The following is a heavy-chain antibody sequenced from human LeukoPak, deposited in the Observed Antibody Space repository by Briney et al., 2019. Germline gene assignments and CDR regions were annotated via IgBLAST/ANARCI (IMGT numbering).Heavy chain of an antibody. CDR3: ARASGPFDY. J-gene: IGHJ4*01. CDR1: GFTFSVFG. D-gene: IGHD3-10*01. Sequence: PGGSLRLSCAASGFTFSVFGMQWVRQAQGKGREWVAVIWNDGSNKYYADSVTGRFTISRDNSKNTLYLQMNSLRADDTAVYSCARASGPFDYWGHGTLVTVSS. CDR2: IWNDGSNK. V-gene: IGHV3-33*01.